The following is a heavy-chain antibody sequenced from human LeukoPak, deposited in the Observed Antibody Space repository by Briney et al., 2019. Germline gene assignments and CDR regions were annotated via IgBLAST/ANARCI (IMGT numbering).Heavy chain of an antibody. D-gene: IGHD6-13*01. CDR1: GGSISSGGYY. J-gene: IGHJ4*02. Sequence: SETLSLTCAVSGGSISSGGYYWSWIRQPPGKGLEWIGEINHSGSTNYNPSLKSRVTISVDTSKNQFSLKLSSVTAADTAVYYCARSSSWYWRKCYFDYWGQGTLVTVSS. V-gene: IGHV4-34*01. CDR2: INHSGST. CDR3: ARSSSWYWRKCYFDY.